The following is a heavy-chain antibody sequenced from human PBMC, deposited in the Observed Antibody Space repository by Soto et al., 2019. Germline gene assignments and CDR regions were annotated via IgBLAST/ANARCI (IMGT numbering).Heavy chain of an antibody. CDR1: GFPFSAFS. V-gene: IGHV3-48*02. CDR2: ISSSGSTI. J-gene: IGHJ3*02. D-gene: IGHD2-15*01. Sequence: VQLVESGGGLVQPGGSLRLSCASSGFPFSAFSMNWVRQAPGKGLEWVAYISSSGSTIYYADSVKGRFTISRDNAKSSLYLQMDSLRDEDTAVYYCAREGGRHCSPSRCYNAFDIWGQGTMVTVSS. CDR3: AREGGRHCSPSRCYNAFDI.